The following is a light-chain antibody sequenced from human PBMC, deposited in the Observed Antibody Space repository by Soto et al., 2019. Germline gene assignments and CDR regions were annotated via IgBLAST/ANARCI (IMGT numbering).Light chain of an antibody. V-gene: IGKV3-11*01. CDR1: QSVSSY. J-gene: IGKJ5*01. CDR2: DAS. Sequence: EIVLTQSPATLSFSPGERATLSCGASQSVSSYLAWYQQKPGQAPRLLIYDASNRATGIPARFSGSGSGTDFTLTISSLEPEDFAVYYCQQRSNWPLITFGQGTRLEIK. CDR3: QQRSNWPLIT.